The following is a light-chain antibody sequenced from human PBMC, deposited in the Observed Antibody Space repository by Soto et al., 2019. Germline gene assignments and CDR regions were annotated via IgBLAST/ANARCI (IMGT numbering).Light chain of an antibody. Sequence: EIVMTQSPLTLPFTPGEPASISCRSSQSLLYNNTYNYLDWYVQKPGQSPQLLIYFGSNRAPGVPDRFSGSGSGTDFTLKINRVEAEDVGTYYCMQALQSLTFGQGTRLAIQ. CDR2: FGS. V-gene: IGKV2-28*01. J-gene: IGKJ5*01. CDR1: QSLLYNNTYNY. CDR3: MQALQSLT.